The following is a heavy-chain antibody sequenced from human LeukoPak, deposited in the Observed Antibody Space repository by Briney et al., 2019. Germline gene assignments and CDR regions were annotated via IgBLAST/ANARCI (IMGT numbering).Heavy chain of an antibody. CDR2: IRSKAYGGTT. V-gene: IGHV3-49*01. D-gene: IGHD4-17*01. CDR3: ATFWGSLESDYLRDAMDV. CDR1: GFTFGDYA. Sequence: TGGSLRLSCTASGFTFGDYAMSWFRQAPGKGLEWVGFIRSKAYGGTTEYAASVKGRFTIYRDSAKNPLYLQMNSLRAEDTAVYYCATFWGSLESDYLRDAMDVWGQGTTVTVSS. J-gene: IGHJ6*02.